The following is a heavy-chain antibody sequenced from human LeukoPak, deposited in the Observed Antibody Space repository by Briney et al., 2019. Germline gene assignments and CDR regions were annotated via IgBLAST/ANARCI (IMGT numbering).Heavy chain of an antibody. D-gene: IGHD2-2*01. CDR2: TCSTRTYI. CDR1: GFTFSSYT. Sequence: GESLTLSCAASGFTFSSYTMNWVRQAPGKGPEWVSSTCSTRTYICYADSVKGRFTISRDNAKNSVYLQMDSLRAEDTAVYYCARGFGGYCSSTSCLVTIDYWGQGIPVTVSS. J-gene: IGHJ4*02. V-gene: IGHV3-21*01. CDR3: ARGFGGYCSSTSCLVTIDY.